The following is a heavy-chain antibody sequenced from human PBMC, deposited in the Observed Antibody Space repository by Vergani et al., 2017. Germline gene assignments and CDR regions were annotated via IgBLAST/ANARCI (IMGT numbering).Heavy chain of an antibody. J-gene: IGHJ4*02. CDR3: ARDLRGLVIDFDY. CDR1: GFTFSSYS. V-gene: IGHV3-33*01. Sequence: QVQLVESGGGVVQPGRSLRLSCAASGFTFSSYSMHCVRQAPGKGLEWVAVIWYDGSNKYYADSVKGRFTISRDNSKNTLYLRMNSLRAEDTAVYYCARDLRGLVIDFDYWGQGTLVTVSS. CDR2: IWYDGSNK. D-gene: IGHD1-26*01.